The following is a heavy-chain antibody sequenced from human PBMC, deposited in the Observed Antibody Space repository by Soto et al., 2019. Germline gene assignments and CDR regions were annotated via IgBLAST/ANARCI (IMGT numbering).Heavy chain of an antibody. CDR2: ISRNGGSST. J-gene: IGHJ5*02. V-gene: IGHV3-64D*08. CDR1: GFTFSNYA. D-gene: IGHD2-2*01. CDR3: VKRAVVVPTVDES. Sequence: GGSLRLSCSASGFTFSNYAMHWVRQAPGKGLEYVSGISRNGGSSTFYADSVKARFIISRDNSKNTLYLQMSGLRAEDTAVYYCVKRAVVVPTVDESWGQGTLVTVSS.